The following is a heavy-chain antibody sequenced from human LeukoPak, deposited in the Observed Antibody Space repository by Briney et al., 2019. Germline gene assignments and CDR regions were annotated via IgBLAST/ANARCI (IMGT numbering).Heavy chain of an antibody. CDR1: GFTLSTYD. CDR2: IYEAGNT. D-gene: IGHD3-10*01. V-gene: IGHV3-13*01. Sequence: GGSLRLSCAASGFTLSTYDMHWVRQVTGEALEWVSMIYEAGNTYYTGSVKGRFTISRENAKNSLYLQMHGLTAGDTAVYYCAREMSGSNDAFDIWGPGTMVTVSS. CDR3: AREMSGSNDAFDI. J-gene: IGHJ3*02.